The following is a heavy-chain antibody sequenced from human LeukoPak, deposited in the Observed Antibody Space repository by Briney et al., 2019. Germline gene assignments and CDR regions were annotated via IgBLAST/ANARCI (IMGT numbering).Heavy chain of an antibody. Sequence: SQTLSLTCAISGDSVSAGSVAWNWIRQSPSRGLEWLGRTYYRSKWYNDYAVSVKSRITINPDTSKNQFSLQLNSVTPEDTAVYYCAREIQLWLDFDYWGQGTLVTVSS. CDR3: AREIQLWLDFDY. CDR2: TYYRSKWYN. V-gene: IGHV6-1*01. J-gene: IGHJ4*02. D-gene: IGHD5-18*01. CDR1: GDSVSAGSVA.